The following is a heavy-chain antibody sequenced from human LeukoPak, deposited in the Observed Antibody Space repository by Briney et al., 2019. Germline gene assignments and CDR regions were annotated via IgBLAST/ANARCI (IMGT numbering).Heavy chain of an antibody. D-gene: IGHD1-26*01. CDR3: ARIRGSYSL. J-gene: IGHJ4*02. CDR1: GGSISSYY. Sequence: SETLSLTCTVSGGSISSYYWTWIRQPPGKGLEWIGYIYNTGGTNYNPSLNSRVTISIDTSKNQFSLRLSSVTAADTAIYFCARIRGSYSLRGQGTPVTVSS. CDR2: IYNTGGT. V-gene: IGHV4-59*01.